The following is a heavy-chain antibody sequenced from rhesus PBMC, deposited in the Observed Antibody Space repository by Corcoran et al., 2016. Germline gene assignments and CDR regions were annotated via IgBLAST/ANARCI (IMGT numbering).Heavy chain of an antibody. D-gene: IGHD3-22*01. J-gene: IGHJ4*01. Sequence: QVTLKESGPALVKPTQTLTLTCTFSGFSISTSGMGVGWIRQSPGKALEWLAIIYLYDDKYSSTALKTRLTSAKNPYKNQVVLTMTNMDPVDTATYYCARSYWSYYSVDYWGQGVLVTVSS. CDR2: IYLYDDK. CDR1: GFSISTSGMG. V-gene: IGHV2S1*01. CDR3: ARSYWSYYSVDY.